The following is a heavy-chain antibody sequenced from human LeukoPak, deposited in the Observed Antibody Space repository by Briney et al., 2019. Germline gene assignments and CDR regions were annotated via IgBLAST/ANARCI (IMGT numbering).Heavy chain of an antibody. J-gene: IGHJ4*02. CDR2: IFYTGST. D-gene: IGHD6-13*01. CDR1: GFTFSSYA. CDR3: ARVYTNSWYRGSLNFDF. V-gene: IGHV4-59*01. Sequence: GSLRLSCAASGFTFSSYAMSWIRQPPGKGLEWIGYIFYTGSTNYNPSLKSRGAMSVGTSKNQFSLKLSTVTAADTAVYYCARVYTNSWYRGSLNFDFWGQGTLVTVSS.